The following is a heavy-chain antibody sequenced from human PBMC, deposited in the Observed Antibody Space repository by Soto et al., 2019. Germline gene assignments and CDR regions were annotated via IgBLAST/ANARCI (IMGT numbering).Heavy chain of an antibody. D-gene: IGHD3-10*01. CDR1: GFTFSDYY. V-gene: IGHV3-11*06. J-gene: IGHJ6*02. CDR3: ARERGYGSGYYYYAMDV. Sequence: PGGSLRLSCAASGFTFSDYYMSWIRQAPGKGLEWISYISISSSYTTYADSVKGRFTISRDNAKNSLYLHMNSLRVEDTAVYYCARERGYGSGYYYYAMDVWGQGTTVTVSS. CDR2: ISISSSYT.